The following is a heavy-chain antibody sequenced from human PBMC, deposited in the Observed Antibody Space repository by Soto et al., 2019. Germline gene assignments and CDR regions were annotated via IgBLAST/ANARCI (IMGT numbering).Heavy chain of an antibody. J-gene: IGHJ6*02. CDR3: ARDPSYYGMDV. Sequence: GASVKASCKASGYTFIRYGVAWVRQAPGQRLEWMGWINAGNGNTKYSQKFQGRVTITRDTSASTAYMELSGLRSEDTAVYYCARDPSYYGMDVWGQGTTVTVSS. CDR1: GYTFIRYG. CDR2: INAGNGNT. V-gene: IGHV1-3*01.